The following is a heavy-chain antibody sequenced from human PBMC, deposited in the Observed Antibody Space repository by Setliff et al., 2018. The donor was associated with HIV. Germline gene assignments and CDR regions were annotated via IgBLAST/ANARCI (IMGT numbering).Heavy chain of an antibody. CDR1: AGSISSRTYF. CDR2: VSYSGST. CDR3: ARHLRQLFSSDFYFYYYYMDV. Sequence: SETLSLTCTVSAGSISSRTYFWGWIRQPPGKGLEWIGSVSYSGSTHYNPSLKSRVAISADTSKNQFSLKLNSVTAADTAVYYCARHLRQLFSSDFYFYYYYMDVWGKGTTVTVSS. J-gene: IGHJ6*03. D-gene: IGHD3-10*01. V-gene: IGHV4-39*01.